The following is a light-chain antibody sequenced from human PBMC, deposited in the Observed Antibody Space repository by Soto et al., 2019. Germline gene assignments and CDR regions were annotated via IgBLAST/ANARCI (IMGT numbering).Light chain of an antibody. J-gene: IGKJ1*01. CDR1: QSVSSIY. Sequence: EMVLTQSPGTLSLSPGERATLSCRASQSVSSIYLAWYQHKPGQATSLLIYGASSRATGIPDRFSGSGSGTDFTLTISRLEPEDVAVYYCQQYGSSSWTFGRGTTVEIK. CDR3: QQYGSSSWT. V-gene: IGKV3-20*01. CDR2: GAS.